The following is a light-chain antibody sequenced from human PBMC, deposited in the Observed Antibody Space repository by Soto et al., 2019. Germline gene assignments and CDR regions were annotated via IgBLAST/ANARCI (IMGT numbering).Light chain of an antibody. Sequence: DIRRTQSPSSLSASVGDRVTITYRASQDITNYLAWYLQKPGKAPNLLIHTASTLQSGVPSRFSGSGSGTEFTLTISGLQPEDFATYYCQQRNSYPITLGQGTRLEIK. J-gene: IGKJ5*01. CDR3: QQRNSYPIT. CDR2: TAS. CDR1: QDITNY. V-gene: IGKV1-9*01.